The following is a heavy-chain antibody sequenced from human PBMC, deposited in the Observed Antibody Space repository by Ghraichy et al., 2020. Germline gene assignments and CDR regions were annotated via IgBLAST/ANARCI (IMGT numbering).Heavy chain of an antibody. CDR3: AKGVVAEPAATTGPPWDHYYGVDV. D-gene: IGHD2-15*01. Sequence: GGSLRLSCAASGFTFTNYAMTWVRQAPGKGLEWVSIISGSGDSRYTADSVKGRFTVSRDNLRNKVNLQIQSLRVEDTATYYCAKGVVAEPAATTGPPWDHYYGVDVWGQGTTVTVTS. V-gene: IGHV3-23*01. CDR2: ISGSGDSR. J-gene: IGHJ6*02. CDR1: GFTFTNYA.